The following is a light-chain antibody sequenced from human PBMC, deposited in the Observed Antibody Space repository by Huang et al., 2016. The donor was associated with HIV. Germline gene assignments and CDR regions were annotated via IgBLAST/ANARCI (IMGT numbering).Light chain of an antibody. CDR1: QSVSSN. CDR2: GAS. V-gene: IGKV3-15*01. J-gene: IGKJ3*01. Sequence: EIVMTQSPATLSVSPGERATLSCRASQSVSSNLAWYQQKPGQAPRLLIYGASTRAPGIPARFSGSGSGTEFTLTISSLQSEDFAVYYCQQNNNWPPLFTFGPGTKVDIK. CDR3: QQNNNWPPLFT.